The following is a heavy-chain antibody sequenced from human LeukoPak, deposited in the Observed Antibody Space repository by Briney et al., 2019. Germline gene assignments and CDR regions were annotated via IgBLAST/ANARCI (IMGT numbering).Heavy chain of an antibody. CDR3: ARLPPSAAGTNFNDY. Sequence: SDTLFLTCTVSGGSISSYYWIWIRQPPGKRLYWIWFIYYSGSTNNNNSLKSRVTISVDTSKNQFSLKLSSVTAADTAVYYCARLPPSAAGTNFNDYWGQGTLVTVSS. CDR1: GGSISSYY. V-gene: IGHV4-59*08. D-gene: IGHD6-13*01. CDR2: IYYSGST. J-gene: IGHJ4*02.